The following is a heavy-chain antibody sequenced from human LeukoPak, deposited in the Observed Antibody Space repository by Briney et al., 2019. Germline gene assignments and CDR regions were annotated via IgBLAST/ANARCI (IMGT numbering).Heavy chain of an antibody. CDR3: ARSTSSEYDIYHFDY. CDR1: GFTFSSYG. D-gene: IGHD3-9*01. J-gene: IGHJ4*02. V-gene: IGHV3-33*01. Sequence: GGSLRLSCAASGFTFSSYGMHWVRQAPGKGLEWEAVIWYDGNNKYYADSVKGRFTISRDNSKNTLYLQMNSLRAEDTAVYYCARSTSSEYDIYHFDYWGQGTLVTVSS. CDR2: IWYDGNNK.